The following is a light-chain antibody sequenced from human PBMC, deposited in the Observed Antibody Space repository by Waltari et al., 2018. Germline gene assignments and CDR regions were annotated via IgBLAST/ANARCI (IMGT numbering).Light chain of an antibody. Sequence: QSVLTQPPSVSATPGQRVTISCSGSNSNIGINYISWYQQLPRTAPKLLIYENKKRPSGIPDRFSGSKSGTSAVLGITGLQTEDEADYYCGTWDNSLSAWVFGGGTKLTVL. J-gene: IGLJ3*02. CDR1: NSNIGINY. CDR2: ENK. V-gene: IGLV1-51*02. CDR3: GTWDNSLSAWV.